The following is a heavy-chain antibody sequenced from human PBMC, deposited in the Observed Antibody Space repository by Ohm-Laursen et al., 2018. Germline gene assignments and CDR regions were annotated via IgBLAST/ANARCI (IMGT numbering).Heavy chain of an antibody. CDR2: IWYDGSNK. J-gene: IGHJ4*02. Sequence: SLRLYCAASGFTFTAYGMHWVRQAPGKGLEWVAVIWYDGSNKYYADSVKGRFTISRDNSKNTLYLQMNSLRAEDTAVYYCARGVHYGSGIIPPDYWGQGTLVIVSS. V-gene: IGHV3-33*01. CDR1: GFTFTAYG. CDR3: ARGVHYGSGIIPPDY. D-gene: IGHD3-10*01.